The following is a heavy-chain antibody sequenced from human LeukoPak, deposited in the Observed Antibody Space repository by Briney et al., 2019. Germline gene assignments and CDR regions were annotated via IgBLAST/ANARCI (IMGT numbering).Heavy chain of an antibody. D-gene: IGHD3-16*01. CDR3: AKDTWGAGLGGAFDI. CDR1: GFTFSSYV. V-gene: IGHV3-23*01. J-gene: IGHJ3*02. Sequence: QPGGSLRLSCAASGFTFSSYVINWVRQPPGKGLEWVSGISGRGDTTYYADSVKGRFTISRDNSKNTLSLQMSSLRAEDTAVYYCAKDTWGAGLGGAFDIWGQGTMVTVSS. CDR2: ISGRGDTT.